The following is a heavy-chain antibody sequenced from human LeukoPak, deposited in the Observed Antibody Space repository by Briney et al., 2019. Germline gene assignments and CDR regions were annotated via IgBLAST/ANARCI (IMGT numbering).Heavy chain of an antibody. CDR2: ISGSGGST. J-gene: IGHJ3*02. V-gene: IGHV3-23*01. D-gene: IGHD2-15*01. CDR1: GFTFSSYA. Sequence: PGGSLRLSCAASGFTFSSYAVSWVRQAPGKGLEWVSAISGSGGSTYYADSVKGRFTISRDNSKNTLYLQMNSLRAEDTAVYYCAKDLFDIVVVVAATWDAFDIWGQGTMVTVSS. CDR3: AKDLFDIVVVVAATWDAFDI.